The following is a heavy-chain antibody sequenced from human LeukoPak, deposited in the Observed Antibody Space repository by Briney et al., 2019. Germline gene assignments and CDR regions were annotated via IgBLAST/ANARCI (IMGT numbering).Heavy chain of an antibody. CDR1: GFTFSSYE. CDR3: ASSQGYSGWYFDL. J-gene: IGHJ2*01. D-gene: IGHD6-13*01. V-gene: IGHV3-48*03. Sequence: GGSLRLSCAASGFTFSSYEMNGVRQAPGKGLEGVSYISSSGSTIYYADSVNGRFTISRDNAKNSLYLQMNSLSAEDTAVYYCASSQGYSGWYFDLWGRGTLVTVSS. CDR2: ISSSGSTI.